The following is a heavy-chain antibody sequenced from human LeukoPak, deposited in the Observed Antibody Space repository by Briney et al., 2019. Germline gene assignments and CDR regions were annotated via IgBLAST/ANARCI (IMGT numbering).Heavy chain of an antibody. V-gene: IGHV4-34*10. D-gene: IGHD3-16*01. CDR3: ATYKYDYVWGNQHFDY. J-gene: IGHJ4*02. CDR1: GGSFSSYY. Sequence: PSETLSLTCAVYGGSFSSYYRAWIRQPPGKGLEYIGSINYRGSTYYNPSLKSRVTLSVDTSKNQFSLKLNSVTAADTAVYYCATYKYDYVWGNQHFDYWGQGTLVAVSS. CDR2: INYRGST.